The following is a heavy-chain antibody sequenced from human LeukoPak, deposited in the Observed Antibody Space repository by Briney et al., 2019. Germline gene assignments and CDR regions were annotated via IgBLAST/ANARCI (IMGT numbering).Heavy chain of an antibody. D-gene: IGHD6-19*01. CDR3: ARDPQSGYSSGWYVGWFDP. J-gene: IGHJ5*02. CDR1: GGSFSGYY. Sequence: PSETLSLTCAVYGGSFSGYYWSWIRQPPGKGLEWIGEINHSGSTNYNLSLQSRVTISVDTSKNQFSLKLSSVTAADTAVYYCARDPQSGYSSGWYVGWFDPWGQGTLVTVSS. CDR2: INHSGST. V-gene: IGHV4-34*01.